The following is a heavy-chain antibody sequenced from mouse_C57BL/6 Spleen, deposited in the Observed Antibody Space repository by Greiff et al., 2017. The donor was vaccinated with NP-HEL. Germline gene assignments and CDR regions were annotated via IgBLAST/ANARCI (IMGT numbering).Heavy chain of an antibody. J-gene: IGHJ2*01. CDR2: IDPEDGDT. D-gene: IGHD1-1*01. CDR3: TKRNYYGSSYDY. CDR1: GFTIQDYY. Sequence: VQLQQSGAELVRPGASVKLSCTASGFTIQDYYMHWVKQRPEQGLEWIGRIDPEDGDTEYAPKFQGKATMTADTSSNTAYLQLSSLTSEDTAVYYGTKRNYYGSSYDYWGQGTTLTDSS. V-gene: IGHV14-1*01.